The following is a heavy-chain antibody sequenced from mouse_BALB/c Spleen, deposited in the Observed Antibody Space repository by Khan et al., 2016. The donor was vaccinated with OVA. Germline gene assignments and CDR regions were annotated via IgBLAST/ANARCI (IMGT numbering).Heavy chain of an antibody. D-gene: IGHD1-1*01. CDR2: ILPGSNSS. V-gene: IGHV1-9*01. Sequence: VQLQESGAELMKPGASVKISCKATGYTFSSYWIEWVKQRPGHGLEWLGEILPGSNSSNYNERFKGQATITADTSSNTAYMQLSSLTSEDAAVYYCARGNYYGSTYWLGYWGQGTLVTVSA. CDR3: ARGNYYGSTYWLGY. J-gene: IGHJ3*01. CDR1: GYTFSSYW.